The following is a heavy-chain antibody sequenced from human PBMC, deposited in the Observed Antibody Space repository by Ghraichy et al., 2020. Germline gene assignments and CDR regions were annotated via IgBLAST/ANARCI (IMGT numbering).Heavy chain of an antibody. J-gene: IGHJ3*02. Sequence: GESLNISFAASGFSFSSYEMNWVRQAPGKGLEWVSFISPSGSTIYYADSVKGRFTISRDNAKNSLYLQMNSLRAEDTAVYYCAREGIAALNNAFEIWGQGTVVTVSS. V-gene: IGHV3-48*03. CDR3: AREGIAALNNAFEI. CDR2: ISPSGSTI. D-gene: IGHD6-13*01. CDR1: GFSFSSYE.